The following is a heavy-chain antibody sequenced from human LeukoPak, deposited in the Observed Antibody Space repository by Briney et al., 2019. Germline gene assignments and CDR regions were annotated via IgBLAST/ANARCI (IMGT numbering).Heavy chain of an antibody. V-gene: IGHV4-39*01. D-gene: IGHD4-17*01. CDR3: ARVNTVTTVSDFDY. J-gene: IGHJ4*02. CDR2: IYYSGST. Sequence: SETLSLTCTVSGGSISSSSYYWGWIRQPPGKGLEWIGSIYYSGSTYYNPSLKSRVTISVDTSKNQFSLKLSSVTAADTAVYYCARVNTVTTVSDFDYWGQGTLVTVSS. CDR1: GGSISSSSYY.